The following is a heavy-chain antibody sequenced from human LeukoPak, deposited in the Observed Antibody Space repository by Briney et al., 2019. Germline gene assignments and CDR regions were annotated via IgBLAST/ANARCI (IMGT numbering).Heavy chain of an antibody. CDR3: ARERVVVAATHYFDY. V-gene: IGHV4-59*13. D-gene: IGHD2-15*01. CDR1: GGSISSYY. J-gene: IGHJ4*02. CDR2: IYYSGST. Sequence: SETLSLTCTVSGGSISSYYWSWIRQPPGKGLEWTGYIYYSGSTNYNPSLKSRVTISVDTSKNQFSLKLSSVTAADTAVYYCARERVVVAATHYFDYWGQGTLVTVSS.